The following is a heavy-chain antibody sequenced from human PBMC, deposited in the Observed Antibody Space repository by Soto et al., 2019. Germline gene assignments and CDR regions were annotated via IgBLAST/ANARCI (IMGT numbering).Heavy chain of an antibody. J-gene: IGHJ4*02. CDR2: IILIFGTA. D-gene: IGHD3-16*01. Sequence: SVKVSCKASGGTFSSYAISWVRQAPGQGLEWMGGIILIFGTANYAQKFQGRVTITADESTSTAYMELSSLRSEDTAVYYCARDYEWAFDYWGQGTLVTVSS. CDR1: GGTFSSYA. V-gene: IGHV1-69*13. CDR3: ARDYEWAFDY.